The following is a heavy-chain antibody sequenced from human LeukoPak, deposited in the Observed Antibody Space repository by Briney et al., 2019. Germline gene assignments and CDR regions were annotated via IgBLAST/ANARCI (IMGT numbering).Heavy chain of an antibody. J-gene: IGHJ4*02. CDR2: IIPIFGAP. D-gene: IGHD1-26*01. CDR3: ARDIVGNFDY. Sequence: ASVKVSCKASGGTFSNYAISWVRQAPGQGLEWMGAIIPIFGAPNYAQKLQGRVTMTTDTSTSTAYMELRSLRSDDTAVYYCARDIVGNFDYWGQGTLVTISS. V-gene: IGHV1-69*05. CDR1: GGTFSNYA.